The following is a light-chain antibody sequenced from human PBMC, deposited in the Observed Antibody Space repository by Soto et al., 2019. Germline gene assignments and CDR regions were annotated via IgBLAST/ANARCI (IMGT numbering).Light chain of an antibody. V-gene: IGKV3-20*01. CDR2: GAS. J-gene: IGKJ2*01. CDR1: QSVSRSY. CDR3: QQYDSPYT. Sequence: EIMLTQSPGTLSLSPGERATLSCRASQSVSRSYLAWYQQKPGQAPRLLIYGASSRATGIPDRFSGSGSGTDFTLTISRLEAEDFAVYYCQQYDSPYTFGQGTKLEIK.